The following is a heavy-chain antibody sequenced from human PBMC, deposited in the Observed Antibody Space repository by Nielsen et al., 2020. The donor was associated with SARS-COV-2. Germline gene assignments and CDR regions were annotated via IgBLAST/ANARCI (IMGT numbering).Heavy chain of an antibody. V-gene: IGHV3-30*03. CDR1: GFTFSTYG. D-gene: IGHD6-13*01. J-gene: IGHJ4*02. Sequence: GESLKISCAASGFTFSTYGILWVRQAPGKGLEWVATISYDGSDEHYADSVKGRFSISRDNSKNTVSLQMDSLRSEDTAVYYCAREDRTNWYGVDYWGQGTLVTVSS. CDR3: AREDRTNWYGVDY. CDR2: ISYDGSDE.